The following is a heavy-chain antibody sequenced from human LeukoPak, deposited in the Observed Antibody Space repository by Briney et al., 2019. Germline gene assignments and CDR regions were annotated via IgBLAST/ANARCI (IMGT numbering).Heavy chain of an antibody. Sequence: PGGSLRLSCAASGFTFNTYTMNWVRQAPGKGLEWVSYISGSSGIIDYADSVKGRFTISRDNAKNSLYLQMNSLRAEDTAVYYCARKGVYLSYYDSSGYLFDYWGQGTLVTVSS. J-gene: IGHJ4*02. V-gene: IGHV3-48*01. D-gene: IGHD3-22*01. CDR1: GFTFNTYT. CDR3: ARKGVYLSYYDSSGYLFDY. CDR2: ISGSSGII.